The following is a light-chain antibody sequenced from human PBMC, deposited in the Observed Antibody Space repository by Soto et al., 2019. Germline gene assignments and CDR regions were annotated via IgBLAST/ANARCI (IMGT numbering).Light chain of an antibody. CDR2: LGS. Sequence: DIVMTQSPLSLPVTPGEPASISCRSSQSLLHSNGYNYLDWYLQKPGQSPQLLIYLGSNRASGVPDRVSGSGSGIDFTLKISRVEAEDVGVYYCMQALQTPITFGQGTRLEIK. CDR1: QSLLHSNGYNY. V-gene: IGKV2-28*01. J-gene: IGKJ5*01. CDR3: MQALQTPIT.